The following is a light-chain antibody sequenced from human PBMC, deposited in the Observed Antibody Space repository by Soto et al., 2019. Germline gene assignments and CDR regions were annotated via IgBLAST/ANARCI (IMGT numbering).Light chain of an antibody. Sequence: DIQMTQSPSSLSASVGDRVTITCRAIQSIATYLNWYQHKPGKAPHLLIYATSILQSGVPSRFSGSGSGTDFTLTISGLQPEDFATYYCQQSSSSPTWTFGQGTKVDIK. CDR3: QQSSSSPTWT. J-gene: IGKJ1*01. CDR1: QSIATY. V-gene: IGKV1-39*01. CDR2: ATS.